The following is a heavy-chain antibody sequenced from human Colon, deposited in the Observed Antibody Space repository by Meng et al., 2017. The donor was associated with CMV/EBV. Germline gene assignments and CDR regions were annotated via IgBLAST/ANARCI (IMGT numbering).Heavy chain of an antibody. V-gene: IGHV1-46*01. CDR2: FDPRGDST. CDR3: ARDNSNWSTDF. CDR1: GYQFRYSS. J-gene: IGHJ4*02. Sequence: SCKTSGYQFRYSSMHWMRQAPGPGLEWMGIFDPRGDSTNYAKNFVGRFTMTADMSTNTMHMELSSLRSDDTAVYYCARDNSNWSTDFWGQGTLVTVSS. D-gene: IGHD4-11*01.